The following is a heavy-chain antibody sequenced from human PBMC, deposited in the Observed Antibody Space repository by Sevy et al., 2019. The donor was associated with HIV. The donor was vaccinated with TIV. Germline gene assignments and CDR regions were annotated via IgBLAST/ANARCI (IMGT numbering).Heavy chain of an antibody. CDR2: IGDSDTAT. J-gene: IGHJ4*02. D-gene: IGHD4-17*01. V-gene: IGHV3-23*01. Sequence: GGSLRLSCAASGFTFSSYAMSWVRQAPGRGLEWVSVIGDSDTATYYTDSVRGRFTISRDSSKNTLYLQMTSLRAGDTAVYYCAKGSYAAFNLFEYWGQRTLVTVSS. CDR1: GFTFSSYA. CDR3: AKGSYAAFNLFEY.